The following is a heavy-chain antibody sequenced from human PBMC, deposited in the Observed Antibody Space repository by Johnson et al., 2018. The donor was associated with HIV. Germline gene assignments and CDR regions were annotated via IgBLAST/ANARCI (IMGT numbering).Heavy chain of an antibody. CDR1: GFTFSSYG. V-gene: IGHV3-30*02. J-gene: IGHJ3*02. Sequence: VQLVESGGGVVQPGGSLRLSCAASGFTFSSYGMHWVRQTPGKGLEWVAFIRYDGSNKYYADSVKGRFTISRDNSKNTLSLQMNSPRVDDTAIYYCARVRAGRENAFDIWGQGTMVTVSS. CDR3: ARVRAGRENAFDI. CDR2: IRYDGSNK. D-gene: IGHD1-26*01.